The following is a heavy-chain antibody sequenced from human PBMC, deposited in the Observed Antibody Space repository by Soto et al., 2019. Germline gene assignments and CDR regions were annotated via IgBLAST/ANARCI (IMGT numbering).Heavy chain of an antibody. CDR1: GFTFSSYG. Sequence: QVQLVESGGGVVQPGMSLRLSCAASGFTFSSYGMHWVRQAPGKGLEWVAVISYDGSNKYYADSVKGRFTISRDNSKNTLYLQMNSLRPEDTAVYYCAKDHPCLVGVPLGYFDLWGRGTLVTVSS. CDR3: AKDHPCLVGVPLGYFDL. D-gene: IGHD6-19*01. V-gene: IGHV3-30*18. J-gene: IGHJ2*01. CDR2: ISYDGSNK.